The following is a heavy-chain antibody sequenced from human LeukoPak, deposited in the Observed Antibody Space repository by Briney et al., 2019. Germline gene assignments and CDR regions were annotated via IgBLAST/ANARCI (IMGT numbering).Heavy chain of an antibody. CDR3: ARDHRDYYDSSGYNAFDI. Sequence: SETLSLTCTVSGGSISSGDYYWSWIRQPPGKGLEWIGYIYYSGSTYYNPSLKSRVTISVDTSKSQFSLKLSSVTAADTAVYYCARDHRDYYDSSGYNAFDIWGQGTMVTVSS. CDR1: GGSISSGDYY. CDR2: IYYSGST. J-gene: IGHJ3*02. V-gene: IGHV4-30-4*01. D-gene: IGHD3-22*01.